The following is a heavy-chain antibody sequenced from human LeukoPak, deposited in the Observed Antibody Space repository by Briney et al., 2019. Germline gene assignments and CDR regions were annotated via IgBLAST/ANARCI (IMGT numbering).Heavy chain of an antibody. Sequence: NPSETLSLTCAVYGGSFSGYYWSWIRQPPGKGLEWIGEINHSGSTNYNPSLKSRVTMSVDTSKNQFSLKLSSVTAADTAVYYCARDSGTTGEVKFDPWGQGTLVTVSS. J-gene: IGHJ5*02. CDR3: ARDSGTTGEVKFDP. V-gene: IGHV4-34*01. CDR2: INHSGST. D-gene: IGHD3-10*01. CDR1: GGSFSGYY.